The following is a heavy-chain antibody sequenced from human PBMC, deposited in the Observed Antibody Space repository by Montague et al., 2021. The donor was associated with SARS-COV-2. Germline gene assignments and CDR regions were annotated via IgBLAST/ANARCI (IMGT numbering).Heavy chain of an antibody. CDR3: ARRGWFGELL. Sequence: SETLSLTCSVSGGSISSSSNYWGWIRQPPGKGLEWIGNIYYSGSTYYKSSLKSPVTISVDTSKNQFSLKLSSVTAADTAVYYCARRGWFGELLWGQGTLVTVAS. CDR1: GGSISSSSNY. V-gene: IGHV4-39*01. D-gene: IGHD3-10*01. J-gene: IGHJ4*02. CDR2: IYYSGST.